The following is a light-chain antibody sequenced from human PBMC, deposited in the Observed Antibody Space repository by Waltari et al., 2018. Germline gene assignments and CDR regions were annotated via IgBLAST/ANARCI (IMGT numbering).Light chain of an antibody. Sequence: EVVLTQSPGTLSLPPGERATLSCRASQSIGKYLVWYQQRPGQAPRLIMYAASTRATGIPDRFSGSGYGTDFSLTISRLEPEDFAVYYCQNHERLPATFGQGTKVEIK. CDR2: AAS. J-gene: IGKJ1*01. CDR3: QNHERLPAT. CDR1: QSIGKY. V-gene: IGKV3-20*01.